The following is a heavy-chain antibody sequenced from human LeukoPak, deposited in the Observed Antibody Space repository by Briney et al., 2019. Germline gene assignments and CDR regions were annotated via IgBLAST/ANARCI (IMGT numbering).Heavy chain of an antibody. Sequence: GGSLRLSCAASGFTFSSYAMHWVRQAPGKGLEWVAVISYDGSNKYYADSVKGRFTISRDNSKNTLYLQMNSLRAEDTAVYYCARAAVRGVISRSWFDPWGQGTLVTVSS. CDR3: ARAAVRGVISRSWFDP. CDR2: ISYDGSNK. V-gene: IGHV3-30*04. J-gene: IGHJ5*02. D-gene: IGHD3-10*01. CDR1: GFTFSSYA.